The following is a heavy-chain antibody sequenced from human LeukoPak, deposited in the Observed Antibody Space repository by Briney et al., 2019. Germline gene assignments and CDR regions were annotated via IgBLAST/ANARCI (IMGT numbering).Heavy chain of an antibody. V-gene: IGHV3-23*01. CDR1: GFTFSSYA. D-gene: IGHD6-13*01. CDR2: ISGSGGST. J-gene: IGHJ5*02. Sequence: PGGSLRLSCAASGFTFSSYAMSWVRQAPGKGLEWVSAISGSGGSTYYADSVKGRFTISRDNSKNTLYLQMNSLRAEDTAVYYCAKDRVSPRAAGPFDPWGQGTLVTVSS. CDR3: AKDRVSPRAAGPFDP.